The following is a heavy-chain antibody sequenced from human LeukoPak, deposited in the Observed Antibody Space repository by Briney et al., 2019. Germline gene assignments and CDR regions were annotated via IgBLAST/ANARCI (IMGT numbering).Heavy chain of an antibody. CDR2: INPNSGGT. CDR3: ARDIFGSGSYYSHY. V-gene: IGHV1-2*02. Sequence: GASVKVSCKASGYTFTGYYMHWVRQAPGQGLEWMGWINPNSGGTNYAQKFQGRVTMTRDTSISTAYMELSRLRSDDTAVYYCARDIFGSGSYYSHYWGQGTLVTVSS. CDR1: GYTFTGYY. D-gene: IGHD3-10*01. J-gene: IGHJ4*02.